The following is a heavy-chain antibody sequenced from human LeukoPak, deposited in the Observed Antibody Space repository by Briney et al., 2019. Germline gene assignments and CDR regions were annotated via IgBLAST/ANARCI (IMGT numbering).Heavy chain of an antibody. Sequence: SETLSLTCTVSGGSISSYYWSWIRQPPGKGLEWIGYIYYSGSTNYNPSLKSRVTISVDTSKNQFSLKLSSVTAADTAVYYCARDYYDSSGYYPTYAFDIWGQGTMVTVSS. D-gene: IGHD3-22*01. V-gene: IGHV4-59*12. CDR3: ARDYYDSSGYYPTYAFDI. CDR2: IYYSGST. CDR1: GGSISSYY. J-gene: IGHJ3*02.